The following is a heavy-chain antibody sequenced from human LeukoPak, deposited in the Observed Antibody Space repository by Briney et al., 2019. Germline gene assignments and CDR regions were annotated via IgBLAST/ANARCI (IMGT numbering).Heavy chain of an antibody. CDR2: IHGNGETT. CDR3: GRDPNGDYVVAFEF. J-gene: IGHJ3*01. Sequence: PGGSVRLSCVGSGFMFSRFGLIWVRQAPGKGLEWVSGIHGNGETTYYGDSVKGRFTISRDNSKSTLYLQMNSLRVEDTAEYFCGRDPNGDYVVAFEFWGQGTKVAVSS. V-gene: IGHV3-23*01. D-gene: IGHD3-16*01. CDR1: GFMFSRFG.